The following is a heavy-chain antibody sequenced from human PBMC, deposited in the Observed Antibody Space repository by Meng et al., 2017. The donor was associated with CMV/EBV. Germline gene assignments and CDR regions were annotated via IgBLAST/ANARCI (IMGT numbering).Heavy chain of an antibody. Sequence: GGSLRLSCAASGFTCSSYAMSWVRQAPGKGLEWVSAISGSGGSTYYADSVKGRFTISRDNSKNTLYLQMNSLRAEDTAVYYCAKHTGDSFNALYFDYWGQGTLVTVSS. V-gene: IGHV3-23*01. CDR3: AKHTGDSFNALYFDY. CDR1: GFTCSSYA. CDR2: ISGSGGST. D-gene: IGHD2-21*01. J-gene: IGHJ4*02.